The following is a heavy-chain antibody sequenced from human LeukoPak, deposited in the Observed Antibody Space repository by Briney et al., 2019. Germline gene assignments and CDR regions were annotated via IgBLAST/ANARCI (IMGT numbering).Heavy chain of an antibody. CDR3: AKGKYYYDSSGYYPSAFDI. V-gene: IGHV3-23*01. Sequence: PGGSLRLSCAASGFTFSSYAMSWVRQAPGKGLEWVSAISGSGGSTYYADSVKGRFTISRDNSKNTLYLQMNSLRAEDTAVYYCAKGKYYYDSSGYYPSAFDIWGQGTMVTASS. D-gene: IGHD3-22*01. CDR2: ISGSGGST. J-gene: IGHJ3*02. CDR1: GFTFSSYA.